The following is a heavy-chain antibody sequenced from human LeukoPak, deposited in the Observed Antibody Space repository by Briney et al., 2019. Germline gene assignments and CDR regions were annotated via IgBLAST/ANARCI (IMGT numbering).Heavy chain of an antibody. V-gene: IGHV3-15*01. J-gene: IGHJ4*02. CDR3: TTAPYSSSWEPQSDY. D-gene: IGHD6-13*01. CDR1: GFTFSNAW. Sequence: GGSLRLSCAASGFTFSNAWMSWVRQAPGKGLEWVGRIKSKTDGGTTDYAAPVKGRFTISRDDSKNTLYLQMNSLKTEDTAVYYCTTAPYSSSWEPQSDYWGQGTLVTVSS. CDR2: IKSKTDGGTT.